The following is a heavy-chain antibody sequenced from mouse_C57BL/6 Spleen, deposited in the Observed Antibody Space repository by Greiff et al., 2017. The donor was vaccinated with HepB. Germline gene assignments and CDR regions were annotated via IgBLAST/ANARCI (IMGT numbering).Heavy chain of an antibody. CDR3: TTFDGYYVGFAY. CDR1: GFNIKDDY. CDR2: IDPENGDT. V-gene: IGHV14-4*01. J-gene: IGHJ3*01. D-gene: IGHD2-3*01. Sequence: EVQLRESGAELVRPGASVKLSCTASGFNIKDDYMHWVKQRPEQGLEWIGWIDPENGDTEYASKFQGKATITADTSSNTAYLQLSSLTSEDTAVYYCTTFDGYYVGFAYWGQGTLVTVSA.